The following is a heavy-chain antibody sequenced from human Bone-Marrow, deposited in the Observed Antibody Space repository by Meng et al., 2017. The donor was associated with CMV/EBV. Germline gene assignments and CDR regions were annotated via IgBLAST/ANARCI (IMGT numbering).Heavy chain of an antibody. V-gene: IGHV1-18*01. D-gene: IGHD4-17*01. CDR3: ARVTVGYGSERWDY. CDR2: ISAYNVNT. Sequence: ASVKVSCKASGYTFTSYGISWVRQALGQGLEWMGWISAYNVNTNYAQKLQGRVTMTTDTSTSTAYMELRSLRSDDTAVYYCARVTVGYGSERWDYWGQGTLVTVSS. CDR1: GYTFTSYG. J-gene: IGHJ4*02.